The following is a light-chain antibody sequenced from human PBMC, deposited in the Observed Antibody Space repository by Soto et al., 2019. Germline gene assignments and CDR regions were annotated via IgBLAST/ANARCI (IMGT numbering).Light chain of an antibody. J-gene: IGKJ1*01. V-gene: IGKV1-6*01. Sequence: AIQMTQSPSSLSASVGYIVTITCRASQGIRDELGWYQQKAGKAPNLLISAASRLQSGVPSRFSGRGSGTDFTLTISSLQPEDFATYYCLQDYDYPRTFGQGTKVDIK. CDR3: LQDYDYPRT. CDR2: AAS. CDR1: QGIRDE.